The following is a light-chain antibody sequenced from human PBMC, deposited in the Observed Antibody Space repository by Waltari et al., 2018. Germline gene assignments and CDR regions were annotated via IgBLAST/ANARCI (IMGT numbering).Light chain of an antibody. J-gene: IGKJ2*01. CDR3: QQFGSSVMYT. Sequence: EVVLTQSPGTLSLSPGERATLSCRASQSVSRSRIAWYLHKPGQAPRLLIDGASGRATGIPDRFSGGGSGTDFSLTISRVEPEDFAVYYCQQFGSSVMYTFGQGTKLEIE. CDR2: GAS. V-gene: IGKV3-20*01. CDR1: QSVSRSR.